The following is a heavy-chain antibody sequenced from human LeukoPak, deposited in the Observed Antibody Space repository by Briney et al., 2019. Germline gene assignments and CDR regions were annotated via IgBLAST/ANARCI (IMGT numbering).Heavy chain of an antibody. D-gene: IGHD6-19*01. CDR1: GFTFSSYS. Sequence: PGGSLRLSCAASGFTFSSYSMNWVRQAPGKGLEWVSYISSSSSTIYYADSVKGRFTISRDNAKNSLYLQMNSLRPEDTAFYYCAKDEGSGWSGIDYWGQGTLVTVSS. V-gene: IGHV3-48*04. J-gene: IGHJ4*02. CDR3: AKDEGSGWSGIDY. CDR2: ISSSSSTI.